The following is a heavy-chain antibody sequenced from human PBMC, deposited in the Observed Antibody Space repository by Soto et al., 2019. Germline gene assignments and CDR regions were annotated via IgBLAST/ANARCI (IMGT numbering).Heavy chain of an antibody. D-gene: IGHD2-2*01. CDR3: SREGGGGYCSSTRCHLF. J-gene: IGHJ4*02. CDR1: GFTFSSYS. V-gene: IGHV3-21*01. Sequence: EVQLVESGGGLVKPGGSLRLSCAASGFTFSSYSMNWVRQAPGKGLEWVSSISSSSSYIYYADSVKGRFTSSRDNAKYSLYLQMNGLRAEDTAVYDCSREGGGGYCSSTRCHLFWGQGTLVTVSS. CDR2: ISSSSSYI.